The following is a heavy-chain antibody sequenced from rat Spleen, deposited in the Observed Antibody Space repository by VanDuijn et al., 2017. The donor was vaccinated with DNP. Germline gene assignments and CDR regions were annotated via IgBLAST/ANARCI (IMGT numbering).Heavy chain of an antibody. V-gene: IGHV5-31*01. CDR3: ARGGLYYFDY. Sequence: EVQLVESGGGFVQPGKSLKVSCVASGFTFNNFWMTWIRQVPGKGLEWVASISSNGDDTYYPDSVKGRFTISRDNAKNTLYLQMNSLRSEDTATYYCARGGLYYFDYWGQGVMVTVSS. CDR2: ISSNGDDT. J-gene: IGHJ2*01. CDR1: GFTFNNFW. D-gene: IGHD1-2*01.